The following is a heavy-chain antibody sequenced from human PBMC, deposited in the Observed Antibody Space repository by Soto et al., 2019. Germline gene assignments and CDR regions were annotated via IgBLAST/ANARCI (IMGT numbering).Heavy chain of an antibody. D-gene: IGHD4-17*01. J-gene: IGHJ4*02. CDR1: GRSISSGGYS. V-gene: IGHV4-30-2*01. CDR2: IYHSGST. CDR3: ARGVTTVGTFDY. Sequence: QLQLQESGSGLVKPSQTLSLTCAASGRSISSGGYSCHWLRQPPGKGLEWIGYIYHSGSTYYNPSLKSRVAISVDRSKNQFWLKLSSVTAADTAVYYCARGVTTVGTFDYWGQGTLVTVSS.